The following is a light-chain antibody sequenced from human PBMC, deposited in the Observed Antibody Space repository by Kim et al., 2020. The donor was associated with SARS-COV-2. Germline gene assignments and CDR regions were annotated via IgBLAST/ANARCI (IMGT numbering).Light chain of an antibody. Sequence: NFMLTQPHSVSESPGKTVTISCTRCSGSIASNYVQWYQQRPGSAPTTVIYEDNQRPSGVPDRFSGSIDSSSNSASLTISGLKTEDEADYYCQSYDSSNPWVFGGGTQLTVL. CDR1: SGSIASNY. J-gene: IGLJ3*02. V-gene: IGLV6-57*04. CDR2: EDN. CDR3: QSYDSSNPWV.